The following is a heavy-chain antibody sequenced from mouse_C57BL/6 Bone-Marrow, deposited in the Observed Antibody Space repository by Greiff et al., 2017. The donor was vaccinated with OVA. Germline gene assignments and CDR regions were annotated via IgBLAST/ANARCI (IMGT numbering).Heavy chain of an antibody. D-gene: IGHD1-1*01. V-gene: IGHV1-64*01. CDR2: IHPNSGST. CDR1: GYTFTSYW. J-gene: IGHJ1*03. CDR3: ARKGLYYGSRDWYFDV. Sequence: VQLKQPGAELVKPGASVKLSCKASGYTFTSYWMHWVKQRPGQGLEWIGMIHPNSGSTNYNEKFKSKATLTVDKSSSTAYMQLSSLTSEDSAVYYCARKGLYYGSRDWYFDVWGTGTTVTVSS.